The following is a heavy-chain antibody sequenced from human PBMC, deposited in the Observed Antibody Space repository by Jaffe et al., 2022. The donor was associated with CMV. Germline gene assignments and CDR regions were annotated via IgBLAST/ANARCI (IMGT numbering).Heavy chain of an antibody. CDR3: ARADYYDSSGYYRYYYYYYGMDV. J-gene: IGHJ6*02. Sequence: EVQLVESGGGLVQPGGSLRLSCAASGFTFSSYSMNWVRQAPGKGLEWVSYISSSSSTIYYADSVKGRFTISRDNAKNSLYLQMNSLRDEDTAVYYCARADYYDSSGYYRYYYYYYGMDVWGQGTTVTVSS. V-gene: IGHV3-48*02. CDR1: GFTFSSYS. CDR2: ISSSSSTI. D-gene: IGHD3-22*01.